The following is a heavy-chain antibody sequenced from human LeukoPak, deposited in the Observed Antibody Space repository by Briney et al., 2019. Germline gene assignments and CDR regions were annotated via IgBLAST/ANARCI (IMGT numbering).Heavy chain of an antibody. J-gene: IGHJ4*02. V-gene: IGHV1-69*05. CDR2: IIPIFGTA. Sequence: SVKVSCKASGGTFISYAISWVRQAPGQGLEWMGRIIPIFGTANYAQMFQGRVTIITDESTSTAYMELSSLRSEDTAVYYCARDCHYANTIFGVVPLRCYYFDYWGQGTLVTVSS. CDR1: GGTFISYA. CDR3: ARDCHYANTIFGVVPLRCYYFDY. D-gene: IGHD3-3*01.